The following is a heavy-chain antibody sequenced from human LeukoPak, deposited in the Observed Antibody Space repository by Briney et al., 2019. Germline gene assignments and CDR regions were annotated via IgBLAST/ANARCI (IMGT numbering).Heavy chain of an antibody. V-gene: IGHV1-69*04. Sequence: SVKVSCKASGGTFSSYAISWVRQAPGQGLEWMGRIIPILGIANYAQKFQGRVTITADKSTSTAYMELSSLRSEDTAVYYCATDPTLGDTASWYRGDAFDIWGQGTMVTVSS. CDR3: ATDPTLGDTASWYRGDAFDI. J-gene: IGHJ3*02. CDR1: GGTFSSYA. D-gene: IGHD6-13*01. CDR2: IIPILGIA.